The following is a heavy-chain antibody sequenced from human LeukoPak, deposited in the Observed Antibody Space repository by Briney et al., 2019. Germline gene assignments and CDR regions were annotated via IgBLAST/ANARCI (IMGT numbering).Heavy chain of an antibody. V-gene: IGHV4-59*01. CDR1: GGSISSYY. CDR2: IYYSGST. D-gene: IGHD6-13*01. J-gene: IGHJ4*02. Sequence: SETLSLTCTVSGGSISSYYWSWIRQPPGKGLEWIGYIYYSGSTNYNPSLKSRVTISVDTSKNQFSLKLSSVPAADTAVYYCARVASSWRGDARYFDYWGQGTLVTVSS. CDR3: ARVASSWRGDARYFDY.